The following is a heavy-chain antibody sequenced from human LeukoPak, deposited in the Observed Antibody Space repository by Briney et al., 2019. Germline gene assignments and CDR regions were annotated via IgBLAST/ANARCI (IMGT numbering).Heavy chain of an antibody. CDR2: ISYEGSTS. D-gene: IGHD6-6*01. V-gene: IGHV3-30*03. CDR3: ARRGRAAHAFDI. CDR1: GFTFSSYG. Sequence: GGSLRLSCAASGFTFSSYGMQWVRQAPGKGLEWVAVISYEGSTSYYADSVKGRFTISRDNSKNTLYLQMNSLRAEDTALYYCARRGRAAHAFDIWGQGTMVTVSS. J-gene: IGHJ3*02.